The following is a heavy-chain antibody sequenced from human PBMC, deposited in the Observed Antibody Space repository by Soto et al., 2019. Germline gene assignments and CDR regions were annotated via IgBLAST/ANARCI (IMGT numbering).Heavy chain of an antibody. Sequence: SETLSLTCAVYGGSFSGYYWSWIRQPPGKGLEWIGEINHSGRTNYNPSLKSRVTISVDTSKNQFSLKLSSVTAADTAVYYCARRGSGYFSYYYYYMDVWGKGTTVTVSS. CDR3: ARRGSGYFSYYYYYMDV. D-gene: IGHD3-3*01. CDR1: GGSFSGYY. V-gene: IGHV4-34*01. CDR2: INHSGRT. J-gene: IGHJ6*03.